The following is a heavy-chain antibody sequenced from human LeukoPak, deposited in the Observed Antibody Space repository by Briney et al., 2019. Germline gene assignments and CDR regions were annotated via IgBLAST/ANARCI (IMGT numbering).Heavy chain of an antibody. J-gene: IGHJ4*02. Sequence: GGSLRLSCAASGFTFSSSAMHWVRQAPGKGLEWVAVISYDGSNKYYADSVKGRFTISRDNSKNTLYLQMNSLRAEDTAVYYCARDDSYGYFDYWGQGTLVTVSS. CDR2: ISYDGSNK. V-gene: IGHV3-30*01. CDR3: ARDDSYGYFDY. D-gene: IGHD5-18*01. CDR1: GFTFSSSA.